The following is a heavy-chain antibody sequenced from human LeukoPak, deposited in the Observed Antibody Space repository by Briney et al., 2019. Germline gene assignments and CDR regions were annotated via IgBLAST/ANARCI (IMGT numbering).Heavy chain of an antibody. V-gene: IGHV1-69*06. D-gene: IGHD2-2*01. CDR2: IIPIFGTA. CDR3: ASIGQLLTGYYGMDV. CDR1: GGTFSSYA. Sequence: AASVKVSCKASGGTFSSYAISWVRQAPGQGLEWMGGIIPIFGTANYAQKFQGRVTITADKSTSTAYMELSSLRSEDTDVYYCASIGQLLTGYYGMDVWGKGTTVTVSS. J-gene: IGHJ6*04.